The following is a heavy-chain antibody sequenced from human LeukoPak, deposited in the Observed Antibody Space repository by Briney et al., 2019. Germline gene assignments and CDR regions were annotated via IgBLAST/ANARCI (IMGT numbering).Heavy chain of an antibody. Sequence: ASVKVSCKASGYTFTGYYIHWVRQAPGQGLEWMGWSNPNSGGTNYAQKFQGRVTMTRDTSISLAYMELSRLRSDDTAVYYCPSNPLGLTGYYTLTNWGQGTLVTVSS. D-gene: IGHD3-9*01. V-gene: IGHV1-2*02. CDR2: SNPNSGGT. CDR1: GYTFTGYY. J-gene: IGHJ4*02. CDR3: PSNPLGLTGYYTLTN.